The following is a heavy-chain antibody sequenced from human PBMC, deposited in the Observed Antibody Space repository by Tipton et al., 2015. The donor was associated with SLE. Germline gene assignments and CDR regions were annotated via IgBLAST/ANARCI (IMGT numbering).Heavy chain of an antibody. CDR1: GGSISSYY. V-gene: IGHV4-4*07. J-gene: IGHJ4*02. Sequence: LRLSCTVSGGSISSYYWSWIRQPPGKGLEWIGRIYTSGSTNYNPSLKSRVTMSVDTSKNQFSLKLSSVTAADTAVYYCARGDILTGYYFDYWGQGTLVTVSS. CDR3: ARGDILTGYYFDY. D-gene: IGHD3-9*01. CDR2: IYTSGST.